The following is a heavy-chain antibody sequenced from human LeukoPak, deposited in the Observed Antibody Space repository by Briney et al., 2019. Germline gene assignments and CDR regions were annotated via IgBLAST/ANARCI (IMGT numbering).Heavy chain of an antibody. Sequence: PGGSLRLSCAASGFTVSSNYMSWVRQAPGKGLEWVSVIYSGGSTYYADSVKGRFTISRDNSKNTLYLQMNSLSTEDTAVYYCARSVGGWYGSFEYWGQGTLVTVSS. D-gene: IGHD6-19*01. CDR3: ARSVGGWYGSFEY. J-gene: IGHJ4*02. CDR2: IYSGGST. CDR1: GFTVSSNY. V-gene: IGHV3-66*01.